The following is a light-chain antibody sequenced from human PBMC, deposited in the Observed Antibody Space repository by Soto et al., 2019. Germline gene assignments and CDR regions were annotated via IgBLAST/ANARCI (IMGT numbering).Light chain of an antibody. CDR1: QDISNY. CDR3: QQYDNLPRSA. CDR2: DAS. Sequence: DIQMTQSPSSLSASVGDRVTITCQASQDISNYLNWYQQKPGKAPKLLIYDASNLETGVSSRFSGSGSGTDFTFTISSLQPEDIATYYCQQYDNLPRSAFGGGTKVEIK. J-gene: IGKJ4*01. V-gene: IGKV1-33*01.